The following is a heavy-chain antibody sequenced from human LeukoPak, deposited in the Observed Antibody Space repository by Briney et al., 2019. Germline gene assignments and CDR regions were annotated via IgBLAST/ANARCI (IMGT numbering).Heavy chain of an antibody. CDR3: ARELGDTGYDCGY. J-gene: IGHJ4*02. V-gene: IGHV1-2*02. Sequence: WASVKVSCKASGYTITGYYMHWVRQAPGQGLEWKGWINPNSGGTNYAQKFQGRVTMTRDTSMSTAYMQLSRLRSDDTAVYYCARELGDTGYDCGYWGQGTLVTVSS. CDR2: INPNSGGT. D-gene: IGHD5-12*01. CDR1: GYTITGYY.